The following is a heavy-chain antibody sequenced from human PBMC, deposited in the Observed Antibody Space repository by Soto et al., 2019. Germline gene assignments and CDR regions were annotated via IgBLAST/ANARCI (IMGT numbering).Heavy chain of an antibody. J-gene: IGHJ6*02. D-gene: IGHD6-13*01. CDR2: IYPGDSDT. CDR3: ARTASAGKYYYGMDV. CDR1: GYSFTSYW. V-gene: IGHV5-51*01. Sequence: GESLKISCKGSGYSFTSYWIGWVRQMPGKGLEWMGIIYPGDSDTRYSPSFQGQVTISADKSISTAYLQWSSLKASDTAMYYCARTASAGKYYYGMDVWGQGTTVTVSS.